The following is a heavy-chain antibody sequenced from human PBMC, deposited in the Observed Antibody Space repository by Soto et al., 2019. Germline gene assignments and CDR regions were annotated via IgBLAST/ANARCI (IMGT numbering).Heavy chain of an antibody. CDR3: ARSPLGYDYVRQTWREVGDSLDI. CDR1: GAPLGGFH. V-gene: IGHV4-34*12. CDR2: LIHGGST. J-gene: IGHJ3*02. D-gene: IGHD3-16*01. Sequence: SETLSLTCAIYGAPLGGFHWTWLRQAPGKGLEWIGELIHGGSTNYNPSLKSRVSFSLDTSKNKFSLHLMSVTAADTAVYYCARSPLGYDYVRQTWREVGDSLDIWGRGTMVS.